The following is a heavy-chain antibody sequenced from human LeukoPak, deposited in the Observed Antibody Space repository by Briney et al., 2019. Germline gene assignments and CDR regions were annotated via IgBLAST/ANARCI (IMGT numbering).Heavy chain of an antibody. CDR1: GFTFSSYA. CDR2: ISGSGGST. Sequence: GGSLRLSCAASGFTFSSYAMSWVRQAPGKGLEWVSAISGSGGSTYYADSVKGRFTISRDNSKNTLYLQMNSLRAEDTAVYYCAKANDYSNYYYYYYMDVWGKGTTVTVSS. J-gene: IGHJ6*03. CDR3: AKANDYSNYYYYYYMDV. D-gene: IGHD4-11*01. V-gene: IGHV3-23*01.